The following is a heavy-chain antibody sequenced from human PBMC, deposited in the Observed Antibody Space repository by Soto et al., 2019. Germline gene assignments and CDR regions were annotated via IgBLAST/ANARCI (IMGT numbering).Heavy chain of an antibody. CDR3: ASGQVGATTWFDP. CDR2: IYDNGTT. Sequence: TLALTCTVSGAFISSGGYYWSWIREDPGKSLEWLGYIYDNGTTYYNPSLKSRVSISRDKSKNQFSLKMTSLTAADTAVYYCASGQVGATTWFDPWGQGTKVTVSS. J-gene: IGHJ5*02. V-gene: IGHV4-31*03. D-gene: IGHD1-26*01. CDR1: GAFISSGGYY.